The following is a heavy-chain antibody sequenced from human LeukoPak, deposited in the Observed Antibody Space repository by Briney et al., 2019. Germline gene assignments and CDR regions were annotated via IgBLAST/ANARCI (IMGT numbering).Heavy chain of an antibody. CDR2: IRSKAYGGTT. V-gene: IGHV3-49*04. J-gene: IGHJ6*03. D-gene: IGHD2-2*01. Sequence: GGSLRLSCTASGFTFGDYAMSWVRQAPGKGLEWVGFIRSKAYGGTTEYAASVKGRFTISRDDSKSIAYLQMNSLKTEDTAVYYCTRDRACSSTSCYYYYYMDVWGKGTTVTISS. CDR1: GFTFGDYA. CDR3: TRDRACSSTSCYYYYYMDV.